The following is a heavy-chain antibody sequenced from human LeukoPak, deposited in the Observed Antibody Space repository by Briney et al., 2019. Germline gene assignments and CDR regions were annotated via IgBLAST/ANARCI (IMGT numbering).Heavy chain of an antibody. Sequence: SVKVSCKASGGTFSSYAISWVRQTPGQGLEWMGGIIPIFGTANYAQKFQGRVTITADESTSTAYMELSSLRSEDTAVYYCARETAAAGTGWFDPWGQGTLVTVSS. CDR2: IIPIFGTA. CDR3: ARETAAAGTGWFDP. V-gene: IGHV1-69*13. D-gene: IGHD6-13*01. J-gene: IGHJ5*02. CDR1: GGTFSSYA.